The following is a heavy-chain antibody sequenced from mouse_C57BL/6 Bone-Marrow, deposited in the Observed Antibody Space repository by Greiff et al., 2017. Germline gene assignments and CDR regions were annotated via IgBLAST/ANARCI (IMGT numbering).Heavy chain of an antibody. J-gene: IGHJ4*01. CDR2: IDPANGNT. Sequence: EVQLQQSVAELVRPGASVKLSCTASGFNIKNTYMPWVKQRPEQGLEWIGRIDPANGNTKYAPKFQGKATITADTSSNTAYLQLSSLTSEDTAIYYCASPYGSSYGDYAMDYWGQGTSVTVSS. D-gene: IGHD1-1*01. CDR1: GFNIKNTY. CDR3: ASPYGSSYGDYAMDY. V-gene: IGHV14-3*01.